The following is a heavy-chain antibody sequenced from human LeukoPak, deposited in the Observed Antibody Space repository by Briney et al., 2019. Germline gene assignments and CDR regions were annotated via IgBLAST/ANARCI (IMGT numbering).Heavy chain of an antibody. CDR3: AREDPGTRGAFDI. V-gene: IGHV3-48*04. Sequence: GGSLRLSCAASGFTFSNYFMNWVRQAPGKGLEWVSYISSSGSTIYYADSVKGRFTISRDNAKNSLYLQMNSLRAEDTAVYYCAREDPGTRGAFDIWGQGTMVTVSS. D-gene: IGHD3-10*01. CDR2: ISSSGSTI. CDR1: GFTFSNYF. J-gene: IGHJ3*02.